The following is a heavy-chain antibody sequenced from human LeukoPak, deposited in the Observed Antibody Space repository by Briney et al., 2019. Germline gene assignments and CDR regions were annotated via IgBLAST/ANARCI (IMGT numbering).Heavy chain of an antibody. D-gene: IGHD1-26*01. CDR2: IIPILGIA. Sequence: ASVKVSCKASGGTFSSYAISWVRQAPGQGLEWMGRIIPILGIANYVQKFQGRVTITADKSTSTAYMELSSLRSEDTAVYYCARGDSGSYVLHYWGQGTLVTVSS. CDR1: GGTFSSYA. V-gene: IGHV1-69*04. J-gene: IGHJ4*02. CDR3: ARGDSGSYVLHY.